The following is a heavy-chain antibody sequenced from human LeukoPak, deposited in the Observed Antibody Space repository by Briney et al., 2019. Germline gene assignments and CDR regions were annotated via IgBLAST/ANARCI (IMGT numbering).Heavy chain of an antibody. J-gene: IGHJ4*02. V-gene: IGHV3-53*01. Sequence: GGSLRLSCAASGFTVSSNYMSWVRQAPGKGLEWVSVIYSGGSTYYADSVKGRFTISRDDSKNTLYLQMNSLRAEDTAVYYCARLDDMAFDYWGQGTLVTVSS. CDR2: IYSGGST. CDR3: ARLDDMAFDY. CDR1: GFTVSSNY. D-gene: IGHD3-22*01.